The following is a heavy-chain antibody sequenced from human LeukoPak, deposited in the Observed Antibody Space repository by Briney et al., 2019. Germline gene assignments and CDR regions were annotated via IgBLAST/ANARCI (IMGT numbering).Heavy chain of an antibody. CDR2: ISWNSGSI. CDR1: GFTFDDYA. CDR3: AKDATPTVLDAFDI. J-gene: IGHJ3*02. V-gene: IGHV3-9*03. Sequence: GGSLRLSCAASGFTFDDYAMHWVRQAPGKGLEWVSGISWNSGSIGYADSVKGRFTISRDNAKNSLYLQMNSLRAEGMALYYCAKDATPTVLDAFDIWGQGTMVTVSS. D-gene: IGHD4-11*01.